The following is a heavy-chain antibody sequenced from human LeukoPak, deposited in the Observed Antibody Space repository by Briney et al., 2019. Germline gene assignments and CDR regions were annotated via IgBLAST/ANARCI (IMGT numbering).Heavy chain of an antibody. CDR1: GGSISSSNW. Sequence: PSETLSLTCAVSGGSISSSNWWSWVRQPPGKGLEWIGEIYHSGSTNYNPSLKSRVTISVDKSKNQFSLKLSSVTAADTAVYYCARTGAGYSSSWSYYYGMDVWGQGTTVTVSS. J-gene: IGHJ6*02. CDR2: IYHSGST. V-gene: IGHV4-4*02. D-gene: IGHD6-13*01. CDR3: ARTGAGYSSSWSYYYGMDV.